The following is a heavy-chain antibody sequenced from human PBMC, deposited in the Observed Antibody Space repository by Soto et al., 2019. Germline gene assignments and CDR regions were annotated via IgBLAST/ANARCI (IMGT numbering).Heavy chain of an antibody. CDR2: ISAYNGNT. J-gene: IGHJ4*02. V-gene: IGHV1-18*01. Sequence: ASVKVSCKASGYTFTSYGISWVRQAPGQGLEWMGWISAYNGNTNYAQKLQGGVTMTTDTSTSTAYMELRSLRFDDTAVYYCARIEKQWLVRRYYFDYWGQGTLVTAPQ. D-gene: IGHD6-19*01. CDR3: ARIEKQWLVRRYYFDY. CDR1: GYTFTSYG.